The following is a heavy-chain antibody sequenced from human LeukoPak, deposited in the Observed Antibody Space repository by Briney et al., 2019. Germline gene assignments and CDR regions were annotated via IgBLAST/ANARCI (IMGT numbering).Heavy chain of an antibody. V-gene: IGHV3-30*02. CDR2: IRYDGSNK. J-gene: IGHJ4*02. CDR1: TFTFSNYW. D-gene: IGHD3-9*01. CDR3: TKVHPAFRYSESLAPFDY. Sequence: GGSLRLSCAASTFTFSNYWMHWVRQAPGKGLVWVAFIRYDGSNKYYAESVKGRFTISRDNSKNTLYLQMNSLRAEDTAVYYCTKVHPAFRYSESLAPFDYWGQGTLVTVSS.